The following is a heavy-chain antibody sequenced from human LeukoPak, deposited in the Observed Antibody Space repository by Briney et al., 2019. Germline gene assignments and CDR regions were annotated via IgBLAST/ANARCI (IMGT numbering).Heavy chain of an antibody. Sequence: PSQTLSLTCTVSGGSISSGDYYWSWIRQPPGKGLEWIGYIYYSGSTYYNPSLKRRVTISVDTSKNQFSLKLSAVTAADTAVYYCASSYGSGTPYYFDYWGQGTLVTVSS. J-gene: IGHJ4*02. V-gene: IGHV4-30-4*01. CDR3: ASSYGSGTPYYFDY. CDR2: IYYSGST. D-gene: IGHD3-10*01. CDR1: GGSISSGDYY.